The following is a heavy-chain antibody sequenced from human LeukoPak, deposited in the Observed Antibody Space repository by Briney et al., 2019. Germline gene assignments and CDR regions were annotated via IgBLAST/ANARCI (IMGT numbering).Heavy chain of an antibody. Sequence: GGSLRLSCAASGFTFSSYAMHWVRQAPGKGLEWVAVISYDGSNKHYADSVKGRFTISRDNSKNTLYLQMNSLRAEGTAVYYCARVAEPWFGELWNFDYWGQGTLVTVSS. CDR2: ISYDGSNK. CDR3: ARVAEPWFGELWNFDY. J-gene: IGHJ4*02. V-gene: IGHV3-30-3*01. CDR1: GFTFSSYA. D-gene: IGHD3-10*01.